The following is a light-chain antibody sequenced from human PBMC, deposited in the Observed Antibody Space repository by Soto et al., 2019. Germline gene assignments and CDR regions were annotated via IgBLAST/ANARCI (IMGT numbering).Light chain of an antibody. CDR1: QSISSW. CDR3: QQYNSYSSGT. J-gene: IGKJ1*01. CDR2: KAS. Sequence: DIQMTQSPSTLSASVGDRVTNTCRASQSISSWLAWYQQKPGKAPNLLIYKASSLESGVPSRFSGSGSGTEFTLTISSLQPDDFATYYCQQYNSYSSGTFGQGTKVEIK. V-gene: IGKV1-5*03.